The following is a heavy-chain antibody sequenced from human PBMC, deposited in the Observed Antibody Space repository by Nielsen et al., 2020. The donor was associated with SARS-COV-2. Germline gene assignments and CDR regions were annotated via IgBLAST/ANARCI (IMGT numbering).Heavy chain of an antibody. CDR3: AKDSKLGYSFPHYYYYYGMDV. D-gene: IGHD5-18*01. J-gene: IGHJ6*02. CDR2: ISSNGGGT. V-gene: IGHV3-64*01. Sequence: RQAPGKGLDYVSTISSNGGGTYYANSVKGRFTISRDNSKNTLHLQMGSLRAEDMAVYYCAKDSKLGYSFPHYYYYYGMDVWGQGTTVTVSS.